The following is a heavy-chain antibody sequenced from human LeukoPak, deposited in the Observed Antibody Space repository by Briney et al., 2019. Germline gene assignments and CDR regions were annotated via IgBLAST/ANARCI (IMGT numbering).Heavy chain of an antibody. J-gene: IGHJ4*02. V-gene: IGHV3-48*01. CDR1: GFTLSSYD. CDR2: FGITSTI. Sequence: GGSQRLSCAASGFTLSSYDMHWVRQAPGEGLKWVAYFGITSTIYYAGSVKGRFTISRDNAKNSLYLQMDSLRAEDTAVYYCAGFGDYPYWGQGTLVTVSS. D-gene: IGHD4-17*01. CDR3: AGFGDYPY.